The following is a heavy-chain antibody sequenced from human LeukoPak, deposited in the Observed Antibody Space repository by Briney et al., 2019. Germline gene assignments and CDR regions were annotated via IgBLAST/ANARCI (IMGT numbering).Heavy chain of an antibody. V-gene: IGHV3-49*04. CDR3: TRDLGVAGFDY. Sequence: GGSLRLSCAASGFTFDDYGMSWVRQAPGKGLEWVGFIRSKAYGGTTEYAASVKGRFTISRDDSKSIAYLQMNSLKTEDTAVYYCTRDLGVAGFDYWGQGTLVTVSS. J-gene: IGHJ4*02. D-gene: IGHD6-19*01. CDR2: IRSKAYGGTT. CDR1: GFTFDDYG.